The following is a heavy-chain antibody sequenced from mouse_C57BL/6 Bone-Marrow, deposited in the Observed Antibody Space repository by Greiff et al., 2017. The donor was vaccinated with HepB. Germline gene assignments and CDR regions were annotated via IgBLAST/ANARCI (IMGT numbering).Heavy chain of an antibody. CDR3: AMGTLWYRSYWYFDV. CDR2: IHPNSGST. V-gene: IGHV1-64*01. CDR1: GYTFTSYW. D-gene: IGHD2-1*01. Sequence: QVQLQQPGAELVKPGASVKLSCKASGYTFTSYWMHWVKQRPGQGLEWIGMIHPNSGSTNYNEKFKSKATLTVDKSSSTAYMQLSSLTSEDSAVYYCAMGTLWYRSYWYFDVWGTGTTVTVSS. J-gene: IGHJ1*03.